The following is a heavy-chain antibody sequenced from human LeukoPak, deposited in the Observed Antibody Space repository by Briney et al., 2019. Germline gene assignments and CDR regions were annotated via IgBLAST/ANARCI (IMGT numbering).Heavy chain of an antibody. CDR1: GYTFTSYG. Sequence: ASVKVSCKASGYTFTSYGISWVREAPGQGLEWMGWISGFNGITNYAQRLQGRVTMTTDTSTNTAYMELRSLRSDDTAVYYCARDPGIYYHDSSGRFDYWGQGTLVTVSS. CDR3: ARDPGIYYHDSSGRFDY. CDR2: ISGFNGIT. J-gene: IGHJ4*02. V-gene: IGHV1-18*01. D-gene: IGHD3-22*01.